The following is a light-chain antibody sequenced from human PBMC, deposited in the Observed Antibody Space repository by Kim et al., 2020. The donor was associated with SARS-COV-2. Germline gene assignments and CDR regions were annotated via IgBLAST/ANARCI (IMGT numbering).Light chain of an antibody. CDR3: QVWNTSNEHPV. Sequence: SYELTQPPSVSVAPGKTARISCGGNNIGSKSVHWYQQKPGQAPVLVIYYDSDRPSGIPERFSGSNSGNTATLTISRVEAGDEGDYYCQVWNTSNEHPVFGGGTKLTVL. V-gene: IGLV3-21*04. CDR1: NIGSKS. CDR2: YDS. J-gene: IGLJ2*01.